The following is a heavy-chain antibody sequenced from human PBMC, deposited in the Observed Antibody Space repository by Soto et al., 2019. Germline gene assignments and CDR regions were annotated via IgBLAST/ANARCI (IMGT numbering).Heavy chain of an antibody. CDR1: GFTFSSYA. CDR2: TNDSGGTT. J-gene: IGHJ6*02. Sequence: SLRLSCAASGFTFSSYAMSWVRQAPGKGLEWVSCTNDSGGTTWYADSVKGRLTISRDNSKNMVYLQMNSLRAEDTAVYYCAKEGFNTFFGVVTGYYYYYGMDVWGQGTTVTVSS. CDR3: AKEGFNTFFGVVTGYYYYYGMDV. V-gene: IGHV3-23*01. D-gene: IGHD3-3*01.